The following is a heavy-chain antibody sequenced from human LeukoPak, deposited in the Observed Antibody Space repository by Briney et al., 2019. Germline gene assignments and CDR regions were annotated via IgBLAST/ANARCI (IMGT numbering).Heavy chain of an antibody. CDR2: ISHDGGNT. Sequence: PGGSLRLSCAASGLTFTSHGFHWVRRAPGRGLEWVAIISHDGGNTYYADSVKGRFSISRDNSKNTVSLQMNSLRTEDTAVFYCASGPSTGVHRGYIVSWGQGTLVTVSS. D-gene: IGHD1-1*01. CDR3: ASGPSTGVHRGYIVS. J-gene: IGHJ4*02. V-gene: IGHV3-30*19. CDR1: GLTFTSHG.